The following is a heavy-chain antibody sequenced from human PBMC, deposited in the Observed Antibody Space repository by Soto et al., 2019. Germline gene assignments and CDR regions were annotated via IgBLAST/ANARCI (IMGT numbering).Heavy chain of an antibody. J-gene: IGHJ5*02. Sequence: QVQLVQSGAEVKKPGSSVKVSCKASGGTFSSYAISWVRQAPGQGLEWMGGIIPIFGTANYAQKFQGRVTITADESTSTAYMELSSLRSEDTAVYYCASPRTIVGVANNWFDPWGQGTLVTVSS. CDR1: GGTFSSYA. V-gene: IGHV1-69*01. D-gene: IGHD3-3*01. CDR2: IIPIFGTA. CDR3: ASPRTIVGVANNWFDP.